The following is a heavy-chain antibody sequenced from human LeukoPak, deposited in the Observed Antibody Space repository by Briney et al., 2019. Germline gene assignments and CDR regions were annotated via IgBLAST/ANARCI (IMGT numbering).Heavy chain of an antibody. CDR2: INPNSGGT. CDR1: GYTFTGYY. D-gene: IGHD4-11*01. V-gene: IGHV1-2*02. CDR3: ARENDYRFPTAY. Sequence: GSSVKVSCKASGYTFTGYYMHWVRQAPGQGLEWMGWINPNSGGTNYAQKFQGRVTMTRDTSISTAYMELSRLRSDDTAVYYCARENDYRFPTAYWGQGTLVTVSS. J-gene: IGHJ4*02.